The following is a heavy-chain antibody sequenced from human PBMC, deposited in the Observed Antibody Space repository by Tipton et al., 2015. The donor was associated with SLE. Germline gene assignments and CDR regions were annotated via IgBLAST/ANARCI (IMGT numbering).Heavy chain of an antibody. Sequence: TLSLTCTVSGASINNYYWSWIRQPPGEGLEWIGCIYSSGSTNYSPSLKSRVTTSVDTSKNQFSLKLSSVTAADTAVYYCARRPGYCSSTSCPGNYYMDVWGKGTTVTVSS. CDR2: IYSSGST. D-gene: IGHD2-2*01. V-gene: IGHV4-59*12. J-gene: IGHJ6*03. CDR3: ARRPGYCSSTSCPGNYYMDV. CDR1: GASINNYY.